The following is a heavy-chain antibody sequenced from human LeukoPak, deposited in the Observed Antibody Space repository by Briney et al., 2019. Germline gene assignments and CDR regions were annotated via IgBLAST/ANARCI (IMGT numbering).Heavy chain of an antibody. J-gene: IGHJ6*04. CDR3: AELGITMIGGV. CDR2: IKDDGSAK. D-gene: IGHD3-10*02. CDR1: GFTFRGYW. V-gene: IGHV3-7*01. Sequence: GGSLRLSCAVSGFTFRGYWMTWVRQAPGKGLVWVASIKDDGSAKYYEDSVKGRFTISRDDAKNSLYLQMNSLRAEDTAVYYCAELGITMIGGVWGKGTTVTISS.